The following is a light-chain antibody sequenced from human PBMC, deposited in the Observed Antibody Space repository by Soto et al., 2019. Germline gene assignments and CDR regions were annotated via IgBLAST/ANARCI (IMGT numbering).Light chain of an antibody. CDR3: ETWDFNTRV. CDR1: SGHSSYI. CDR2: LEGSGSY. J-gene: IGLJ3*02. V-gene: IGLV4-60*02. Sequence: QLVLTQSSSASASLGSSVKLTCTLSSGHSSYIIAWHQQQPGKAPRYLMKLEGSGSYNKGSEVPDRFSGSSSGADRYLTISNLQFEDEADYYCETWDFNTRVFGGWTKLTVL.